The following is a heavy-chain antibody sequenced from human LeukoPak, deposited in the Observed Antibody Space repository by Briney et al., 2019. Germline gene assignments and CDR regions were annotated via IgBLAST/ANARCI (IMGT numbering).Heavy chain of an antibody. CDR1: GFTFSSYA. Sequence: GGSLRLSCAASGFTFSSYAMSWVRQAPGKGLEWVSAISGSGGSTSYADSVKGRFTLSRDNSKNTRYLQMNSLRAEDTAVYYCARDHGFGFVVVVVAAGDAFDIWGQGTMVTVSS. CDR3: ARDHGFGFVVVVVAAGDAFDI. CDR2: ISGSGGST. J-gene: IGHJ3*02. V-gene: IGHV3-23*01. D-gene: IGHD2-15*01.